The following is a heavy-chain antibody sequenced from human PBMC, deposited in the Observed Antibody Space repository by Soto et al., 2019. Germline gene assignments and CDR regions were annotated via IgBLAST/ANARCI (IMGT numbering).Heavy chain of an antibody. CDR2: INPNSGGT. J-gene: IGHJ5*02. V-gene: IGHV1-2*02. CDR1: GYTFTGYY. CDR3: ARDYPXDYYDSSGYYFGGWFDL. Sequence: GASVKVPCKGSGYTFTGYYMHWVRQAPGQGLEWMGWINPNSGGTNYAQKFQGRVTMTRDTSISTAYMELSRLRFDDTAVYYCARDYPXDYYDSSGYYFGGWFDLWGQGTLVTVSS. D-gene: IGHD3-22*01.